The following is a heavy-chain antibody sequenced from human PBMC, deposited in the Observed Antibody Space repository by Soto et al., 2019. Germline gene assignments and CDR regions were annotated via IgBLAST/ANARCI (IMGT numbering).Heavy chain of an antibody. Sequence: QVQLVESGGGVVQPGRSLRLSCAASGFTFSSYGMHWVRQAPGKGLEWVAVIWYDGSNKYYADSVKGRFTISRDNSKNTLYLQMNSLRAEDTAVYCCARESLLLGPYGMDVWGQGTTVTVSS. J-gene: IGHJ6*02. CDR2: IWYDGSNK. CDR3: ARESLLLGPYGMDV. V-gene: IGHV3-33*01. CDR1: GFTFSSYG. D-gene: IGHD1-26*01.